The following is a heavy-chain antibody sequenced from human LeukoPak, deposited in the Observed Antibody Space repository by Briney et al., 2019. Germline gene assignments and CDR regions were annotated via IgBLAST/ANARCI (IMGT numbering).Heavy chain of an antibody. CDR1: GGSFSGYY. CDR2: INHSGST. D-gene: IGHD4-17*01. J-gene: IGHJ5*02. Sequence: SETLSLTCAVYGGSFSGYYWSWIRQPPGKGLEWIGEINHSGSTNYNPSLKSRVTISVDTSKNQFSLKLSSVTAADTAVYYCARVRGDYDEFDPWGQGTLVTVSS. CDR3: ARVRGDYDEFDP. V-gene: IGHV4-34*01.